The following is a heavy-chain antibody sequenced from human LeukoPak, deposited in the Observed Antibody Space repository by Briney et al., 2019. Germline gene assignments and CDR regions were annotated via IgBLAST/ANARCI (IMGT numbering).Heavy chain of an antibody. J-gene: IGHJ6*03. V-gene: IGHV3-66*01. CDR3: ARDLYSSGWSYYYYMDV. CDR1: EFSVGSNY. D-gene: IGHD6-19*01. CDR2: IYSGGST. Sequence: GGSLRLSCAASEFSVGSNYMTWVRQAPGKGLEWVSLIYSGGSTYYADSVKGRFTISRDNSKNTLYLQMNSLRAEDTAVYYCARDLYSSGWSYYYYMDVWGKGTTVTVSS.